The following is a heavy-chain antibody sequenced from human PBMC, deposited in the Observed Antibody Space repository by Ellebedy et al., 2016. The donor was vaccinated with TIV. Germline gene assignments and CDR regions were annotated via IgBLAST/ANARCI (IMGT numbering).Heavy chain of an antibody. CDR3: VSGRYGTGIQSYYVDK. CDR1: GFKFDDYA. V-gene: IGHV3-9*01. J-gene: IGHJ4*01. Sequence: SLKISXSVSGFKFDDYAMHWVRQRPGKGLEWVARIAWNGAWIAYADSVKGRFTISRDNEKNFLYLQMSSLRLEDTAFYYCVSGRYGTGIQSYYVDKWGRGTLVTVSA. CDR2: IAWNGAWI. D-gene: IGHD3-10*01.